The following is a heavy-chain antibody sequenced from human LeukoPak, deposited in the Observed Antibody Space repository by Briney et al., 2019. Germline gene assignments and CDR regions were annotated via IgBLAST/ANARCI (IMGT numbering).Heavy chain of an antibody. V-gene: IGHV1-2*02. J-gene: IGHJ4*02. Sequence: ASVKVSCKASGYTFTAYYMHWVRQAPGQGLEWMGWINPNSGGTNYAQKFQGRVTMARDTSISAAYMELSRLRSDDTAVYYCASTYDSSGLTFDHWGQGTLVTVSS. CDR1: GYTFTAYY. CDR2: INPNSGGT. D-gene: IGHD3-22*01. CDR3: ASTYDSSGLTFDH.